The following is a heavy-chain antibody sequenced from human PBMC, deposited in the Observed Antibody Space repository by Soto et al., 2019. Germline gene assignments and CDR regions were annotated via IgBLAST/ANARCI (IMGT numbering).Heavy chain of an antibody. J-gene: IGHJ3*02. CDR3: AMGELSPFYI. CDR1: GHTFSNTD. V-gene: IGHV1-8*01. Sequence: QLQLVQSGTEVKTPGASVKVSCKASGHTFSNTDVNWVRHATGQGPEWMGWMNPKSGNVGYAQKFRGRVTMTRNTSTSTDYMELNSLTSEDTAVYYCAMGELSPFYIWGQGTVVTVSS. CDR2: MNPKSGNV. D-gene: IGHD3-16*02.